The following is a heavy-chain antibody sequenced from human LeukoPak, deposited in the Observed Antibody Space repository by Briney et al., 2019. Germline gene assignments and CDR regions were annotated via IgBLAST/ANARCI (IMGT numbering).Heavy chain of an antibody. D-gene: IGHD5-18*01. Sequence: PGRSLRLSCAASGFTFSSYAMHWVRQAPGKGLEWVAVISYDGSNKYYADSVKGRFTISRDNSKNTLYLQMNSLRAEDTAVYYCAKQEYVDTAMDWGQGTLVTVSS. V-gene: IGHV3-30-3*02. CDR1: GFTFSSYA. CDR3: AKQEYVDTAMD. CDR2: ISYDGSNK. J-gene: IGHJ4*02.